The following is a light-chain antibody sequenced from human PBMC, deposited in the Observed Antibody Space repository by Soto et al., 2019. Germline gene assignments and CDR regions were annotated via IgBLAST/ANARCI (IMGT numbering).Light chain of an antibody. V-gene: IGLV1-40*01. CDR1: SSNIGAGYD. CDR2: GNS. J-gene: IGLJ1*01. Sequence: SVLPQPPSVSGAPGQGVTISCTGSSSNIGAGYDVHWYQQLPGTAPKLLIYGNSNRPSGVPDRFSGSKSGTSASLAITGLQAEDEADYYCQSYDSSLSGYVFGTGTKVTVL. CDR3: QSYDSSLSGYV.